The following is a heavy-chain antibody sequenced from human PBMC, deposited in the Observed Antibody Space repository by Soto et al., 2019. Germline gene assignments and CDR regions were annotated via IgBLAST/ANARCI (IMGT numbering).Heavy chain of an antibody. CDR1: GYSFAGYW. J-gene: IGHJ4*02. V-gene: IGHV5-10-1*01. D-gene: IGHD3-22*01. CDR3: ARQIYDSDSGPNFQYYFDS. CDR2: IDPSDSQT. Sequence: GESLKISCKGSGYSFAGYWITVVRQMPAKGLEWMGRIDPSDSQTYYSPSFRGHVTISAAKSITTVFLQWSSLRASDTAMYYCARQIYDSDSGPNFQYYFDSWGQGTLVTVSS.